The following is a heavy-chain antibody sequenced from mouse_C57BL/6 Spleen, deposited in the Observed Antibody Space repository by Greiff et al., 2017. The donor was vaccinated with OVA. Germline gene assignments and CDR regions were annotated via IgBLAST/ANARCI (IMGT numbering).Heavy chain of an antibody. J-gene: IGHJ3*01. CDR2: INPNNGGT. V-gene: IGHV1-26*01. CDR1: GYTFTDYY. D-gene: IGHD2-3*01. Sequence: EVQLQQSGPELVKPGASVKISCKASGYTFTDYYMNWVKQSHGKSLEWIGDINPNNGGTSYNQKFKGKATLTVDKSSSTAYMELRSLTSEDSAVYYCERSGYSWFAYWGQGTLVTVSA. CDR3: ERSGYSWFAY.